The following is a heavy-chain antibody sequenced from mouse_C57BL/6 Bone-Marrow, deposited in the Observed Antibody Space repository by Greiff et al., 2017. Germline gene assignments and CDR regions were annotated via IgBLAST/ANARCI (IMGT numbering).Heavy chain of an antibody. CDR1: GYAFTNYL. V-gene: IGHV1-54*01. D-gene: IGHD1-1*01. CDR2: INPGSGGT. CDR3: ARSSYYYGSSWAWFAY. J-gene: IGHJ3*01. Sequence: VQLQESGAELVRPGTSVKVSCKASGYAFTNYLIEWVKQRPGQGLEWIGVINPGSGGTNYNEKFKGKATLTADKSSSTAYMQLSSLTSEDSAVYFCARSSYYYGSSWAWFAYWGQGTLVTVSA.